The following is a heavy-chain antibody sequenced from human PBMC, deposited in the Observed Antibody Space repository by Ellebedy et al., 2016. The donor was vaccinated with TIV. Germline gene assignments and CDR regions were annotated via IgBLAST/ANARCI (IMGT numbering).Heavy chain of an antibody. D-gene: IGHD1-1*01. CDR2: IRQDGSET. V-gene: IGHV3-7*01. J-gene: IGHJ3*02. Sequence: GGSLRLXXAASGFILTSYAMTWVRQIPGKGLEWVANIRQDGSETDYVDSVKGRFTISRDNAKNSLYLQMNSLRAEDTAVYYCAIRAGTYAFDIWGQGTMVTVSS. CDR1: GFILTSYA. CDR3: AIRAGTYAFDI.